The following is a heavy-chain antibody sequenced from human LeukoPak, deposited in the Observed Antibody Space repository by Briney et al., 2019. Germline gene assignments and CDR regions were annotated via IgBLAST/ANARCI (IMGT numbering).Heavy chain of an antibody. CDR3: ARPWPYYDFWSGYYEDY. D-gene: IGHD3-3*01. J-gene: IGHJ4*02. V-gene: IGHV4-59*04. CDR2: IYYSGST. Sequence: PSETLSLTCSVSGGSISHYYWSWIRQPPGKGLEWIGCIYYSGSTYYNPSLKSRVTISVDTSKNQFSLKLSSVTAADTAVYYCARPWPYYDFWSGYYEDYWGQGTLVTVSS. CDR1: GGSISHYY.